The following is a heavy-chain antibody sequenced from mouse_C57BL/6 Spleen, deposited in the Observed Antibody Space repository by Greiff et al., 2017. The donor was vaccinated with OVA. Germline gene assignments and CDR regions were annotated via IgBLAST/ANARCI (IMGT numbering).Heavy chain of an antibody. J-gene: IGHJ4*01. D-gene: IGHD3-2*02. CDR1: GFTFTDYY. CDR3: ARYTAQARAMDY. Sequence: EVQGVESGGGLVQPGGSLSLSCAASGFTFTDYYMSWVRQPPGKALEWLGFIRNKANGYTTEYSASVKGRFTISRDNSQSILYLQMNALRAEDSATYYCARYTAQARAMDYWGQGTSVTVSS. CDR2: IRNKANGYTT. V-gene: IGHV7-3*01.